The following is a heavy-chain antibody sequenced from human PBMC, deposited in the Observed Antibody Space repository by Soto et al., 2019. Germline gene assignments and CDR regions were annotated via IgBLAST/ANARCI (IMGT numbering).Heavy chain of an antibody. CDR2: INPSGGST. CDR1: GYTFTSYY. CDR3: ARYLFEGYSSSYYGMDV. D-gene: IGHD6-19*01. V-gene: IGHV1-46*01. J-gene: IGHJ6*02. Sequence: GASVKVSCKASGYTFTSYYMHWVRQAPGQGLEWMGIINPSGGSTSYAQKFQGRVTMTRDTSTSTVYMELSSLRSEDTAVYYCARYLFEGYSSSYYGMDVWGQGTTVTVSS.